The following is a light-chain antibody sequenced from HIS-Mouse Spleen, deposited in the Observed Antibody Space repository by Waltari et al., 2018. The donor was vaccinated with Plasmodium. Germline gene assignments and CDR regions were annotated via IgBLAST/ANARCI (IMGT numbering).Light chain of an antibody. Sequence: QSALTQPRSVSGSPGQAVTISCTGTSSDVGGYNYVSWYQQHPGKAPKLMIDDVSKRPSWVPDRFSGSKAGNTASLTISGLQAEDEADYYCCSYAGSFVFGGGTKLTVL. CDR3: CSYAGSFV. CDR1: SSDVGGYNY. V-gene: IGLV2-11*01. CDR2: DVS. J-gene: IGLJ2*01.